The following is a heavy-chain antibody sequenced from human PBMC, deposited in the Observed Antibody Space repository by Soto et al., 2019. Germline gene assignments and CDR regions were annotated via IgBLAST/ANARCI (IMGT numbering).Heavy chain of an antibody. V-gene: IGHV1-24*01. D-gene: IGHD1-26*01. Sequence: QVQLAQSGTEVKKPGASVKVSCKVSGPTLSELFVHWVRQAPGRGLEWLGGFDPEEGNTVYAPNFQGRVTMTDDSSTDTAYLEVSSLTSADTAVYYCSAGFPQWELLQYWGQGTLLTVSS. CDR3: SAGFPQWELLQY. CDR2: FDPEEGNT. CDR1: GPTLSELF. J-gene: IGHJ4*02.